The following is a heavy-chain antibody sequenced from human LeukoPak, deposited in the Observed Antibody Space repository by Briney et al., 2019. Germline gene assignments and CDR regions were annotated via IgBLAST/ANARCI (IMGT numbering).Heavy chain of an antibody. V-gene: IGHV1-8*01. CDR3: ARELGEQLVLYEPLQRYYCYMDV. CDR1: GYTFTSYD. CDR2: MNPNSGNT. D-gene: IGHD6-13*01. J-gene: IGHJ6*03. Sequence: VASVKVSCKASGYTFTSYDINWVRQAPGQGLEWMGWMNPNSGNTGYAQKFQGRVTMTRNTSISTAYMELSSLRSEDTAVYYCARELGEQLVLYEPLQRYYCYMDVWGKGTTVTVSS.